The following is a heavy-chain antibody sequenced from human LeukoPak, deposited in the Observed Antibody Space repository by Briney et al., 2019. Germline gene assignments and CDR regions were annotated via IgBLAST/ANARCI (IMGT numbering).Heavy chain of an antibody. CDR1: GGSVSSGSYY. D-gene: IGHD6-19*01. V-gene: IGHV4-61*01. J-gene: IGHJ4*02. CDR2: IYYSGST. CDR3: AREGAVADHYFDY. Sequence: SETLSLTCTVSGGSVSSGSYYWSWIRQPPGKGLEWIGYIYYSGSTNYNPSLKSRVTISVDTSKNQFSLKLSSVTAADTAVYYCAREGAVADHYFDYWGQGTLVTVSS.